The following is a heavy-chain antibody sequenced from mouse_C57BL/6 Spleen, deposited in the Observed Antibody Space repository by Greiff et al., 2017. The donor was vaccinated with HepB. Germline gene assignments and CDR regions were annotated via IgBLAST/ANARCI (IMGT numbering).Heavy chain of an antibody. CDR2: ISSGGDYI. D-gene: IGHD1-1*01. V-gene: IGHV5-9-1*02. J-gene: IGHJ2*01. CDR1: GFTFSSYA. CDR3: TRVRGYYGSSYFDY. Sequence: EVMLVESGEGLVKPGGSLKLSCAASGFTFSSYAMSWVRQTPEKRLEWVAYISSGGDYIYYADTVKGRFTISRDNARNTLYLQMSSLKSEDTAMYYCTRVRGYYGSSYFDYWGQGTTLTVSS.